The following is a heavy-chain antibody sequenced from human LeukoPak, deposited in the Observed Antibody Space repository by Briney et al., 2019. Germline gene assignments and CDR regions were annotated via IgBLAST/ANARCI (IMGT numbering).Heavy chain of an antibody. CDR1: GYTFTCYY. CDR2: INPNSGGT. J-gene: IGHJ4*02. CDR3: ARSSRLWFNDGRADKD. V-gene: IGHV1-2*06. Sequence: APVKVSCKASGYTFTCYYMHWVRQAPGQGLEWMGRINPNSGGTNYAQKFQGRVTMTRDTSISTAYMELSRLRSDDTAVYYCARSSRLWFNDGRADKDWGQGTLVTVSS. D-gene: IGHD1-26*01.